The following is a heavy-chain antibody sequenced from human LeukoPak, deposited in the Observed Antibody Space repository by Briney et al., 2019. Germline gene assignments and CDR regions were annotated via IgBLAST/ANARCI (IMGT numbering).Heavy chain of an antibody. V-gene: IGHV3-23*01. CDR2: ISGSGGST. CDR1: GFTFSIYD. CDR3: ARDGGTYYDFWSGYYYFDY. J-gene: IGHJ4*02. D-gene: IGHD3-3*01. Sequence: GGSLRLSCEASGFTFSIYDMYWVRQAPGKGLGWVSAISGSGGSTYYADSVKGRFTISRDNSKNTLYLQMNSLRAEDTAVYYCARDGGTYYDFWSGYYYFDYWGQGTLVTVSS.